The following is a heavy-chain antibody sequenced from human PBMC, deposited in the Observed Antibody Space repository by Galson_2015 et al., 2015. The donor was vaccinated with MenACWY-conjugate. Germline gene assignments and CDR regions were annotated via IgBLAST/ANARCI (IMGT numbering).Heavy chain of an antibody. Sequence: SLRLSCAASGFTFANYAMSWVRQAPGKGLEWVSAISGSGDTTYYAASVRGRFTISRDNSKNTLYLQMNSLRAEDTAIYYCAKDNSAIAIAAPARGQGTLVTVSS. CDR1: GFTFANYA. V-gene: IGHV3-23*01. D-gene: IGHD2-15*01. J-gene: IGHJ4*02. CDR2: ISGSGDTT. CDR3: AKDNSAIAIAAPA.